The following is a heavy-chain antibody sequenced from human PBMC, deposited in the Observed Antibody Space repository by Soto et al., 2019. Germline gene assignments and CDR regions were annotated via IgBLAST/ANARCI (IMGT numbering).Heavy chain of an antibody. Sequence: EVQLLESGGGLVQPGGSLRLSCAASGFTFSSYAMSWVRQAPGKGLEWVSAISGSGGSTYYADSVKGRFTISRDNSKNTLYLQMNSLRAEDTAVYYCAKAQFSGYSYGPDYYSYGMDVWGQGTTVTVSS. CDR2: ISGSGGST. J-gene: IGHJ6*02. V-gene: IGHV3-23*01. D-gene: IGHD5-18*01. CDR3: AKAQFSGYSYGPDYYSYGMDV. CDR1: GFTFSSYA.